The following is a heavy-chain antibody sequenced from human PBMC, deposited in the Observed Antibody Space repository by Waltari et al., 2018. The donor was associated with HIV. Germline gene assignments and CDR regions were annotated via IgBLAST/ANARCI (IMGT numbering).Heavy chain of an antibody. D-gene: IGHD6-19*01. CDR1: TGYITQSYY. CDR3: VALRTVTGTIDK. J-gene: IGHJ4*02. CDR2: IYSNGVS. V-gene: IGHV4-39*01. Sequence: QLQLQESGPALVKPSETLSLTCTVSTGYITQSYYLGWVRQFPGTGLEWIGSIYSNGVSHYAPSLKSRVALSVDMSKNQFSLTLTAVTAADTSRYFCVALRTVTGTIDKWGQGTLVTVS.